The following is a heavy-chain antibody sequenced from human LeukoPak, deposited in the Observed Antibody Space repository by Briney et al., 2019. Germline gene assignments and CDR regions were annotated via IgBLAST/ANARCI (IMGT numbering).Heavy chain of an antibody. Sequence: SETLSLTCAVYGGSFSGYSWSWIRQPAGKGLEWIGEINHSGSTNYNPSLKSRVTISVDTSKNQFSLKLSSVTAADTAVYYCARGGYSYGVSGYWGQGTLVTVSS. V-gene: IGHV4-34*01. D-gene: IGHD5-18*01. J-gene: IGHJ4*02. CDR3: ARGGYSYGVSGY. CDR2: INHSGST. CDR1: GGSFSGYS.